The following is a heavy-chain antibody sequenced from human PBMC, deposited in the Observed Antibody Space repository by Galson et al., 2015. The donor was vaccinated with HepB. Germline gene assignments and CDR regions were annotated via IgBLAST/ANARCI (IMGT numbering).Heavy chain of an antibody. CDR2: IYTSGST. V-gene: IGHV4-61*02. D-gene: IGHD6-13*01. J-gene: IGHJ6*03. CDR3: ARGSAGSPKRGYYYYMDV. Sequence: TLSLTCTVSGGSISSGSYYWSWIRQPAGKGLEWIGRIYTSGSTNYNPSLKSRVTMSVDTSKNQFSLKLSSVTAADTAVYYCARGSAGSPKRGYYYYMDVWGKGTTVTVSS. CDR1: GGSISSGSYY.